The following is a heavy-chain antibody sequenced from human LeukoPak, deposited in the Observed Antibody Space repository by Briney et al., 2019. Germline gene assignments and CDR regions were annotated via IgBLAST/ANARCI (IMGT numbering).Heavy chain of an antibody. CDR2: IYYSGST. D-gene: IGHD3-22*01. CDR1: GGSISSSSYY. V-gene: IGHV4-61*01. Sequence: RTSETLSLTCTVSGGSISSSSYYWGWIRQPPGKGLEWIGYIYYSGSTNYNPSLKSRVTISVDTSKNQFSLKLSSVTAADTAVYYSAREPYDSSEDSWFDPWGQGTLVTVFS. CDR3: AREPYDSSEDSWFDP. J-gene: IGHJ5*02.